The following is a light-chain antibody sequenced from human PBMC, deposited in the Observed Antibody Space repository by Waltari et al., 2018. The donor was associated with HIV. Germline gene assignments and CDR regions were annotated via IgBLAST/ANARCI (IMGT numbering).Light chain of an antibody. J-gene: IGKJ3*01. CDR3: QQSFSYPLT. CDR2: DAS. V-gene: IGKV1-39*01. CDR1: QTVNNK. Sequence: DIQMTQSPSSLSASVGDSVTITCRASQTVNNKLNWYQQKPGEAPKVVIYDASTLESGVPSRFRGGGSRTDFTLTITSLQLDDFATYFCQQSFSYPLTFGPGTKVDIK.